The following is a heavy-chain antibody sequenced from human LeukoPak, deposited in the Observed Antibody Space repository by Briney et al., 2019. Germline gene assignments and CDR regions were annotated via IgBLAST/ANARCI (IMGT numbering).Heavy chain of an antibody. D-gene: IGHD3-16*01. V-gene: IGHV1-18*01. CDR2: ISANNGDT. J-gene: IGHJ4*02. Sequence: ASVKVSCKASGYTFTSYGIAWVRQAPGQGLQWMGWISANNGDTSYSQKLQGRVTMTTDTSTNTAYMELRNLTSDDTAVYYCARDPPGLTLGSPGDYWGQGTLVTVSS. CDR1: GYTFTSYG. CDR3: ARDPPGLTLGSPGDY.